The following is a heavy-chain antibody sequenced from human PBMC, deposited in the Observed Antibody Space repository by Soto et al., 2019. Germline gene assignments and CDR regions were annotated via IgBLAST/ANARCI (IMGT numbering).Heavy chain of an antibody. CDR1: GGSISSYY. V-gene: IGHV4-59*01. CDR3: ARGIRSNSNCNAGVFDY. CDR2: ISYSGST. D-gene: IGHD2-2*01. J-gene: IGHJ4*02. Sequence: PSETLSLTCSVSGGSISSYYWSWIRQPPGKGLEWIGWIGYISYSGSTIYNPSLRSRVTISVDTSKNQFSLKLSSVTAADSALYYCARGIRSNSNCNAGVFDYWGQGTLVTVSS.